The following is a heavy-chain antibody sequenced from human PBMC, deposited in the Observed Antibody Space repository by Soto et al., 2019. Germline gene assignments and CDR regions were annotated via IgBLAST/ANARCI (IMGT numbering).Heavy chain of an antibody. CDR2: TYYRSKWSN. CDR1: GDSVSGNSGA. Sequence: SQTLSLTCGISGDSVSGNSGAWNWIRQSPSRGLEWLGRTYYRSKWSNDYALSVKSRITINPDTPKNQFSLHLYSVTPEDTAVYYCTGITSFRGMDVWGQGTPVT. V-gene: IGHV6-1*01. CDR3: TGITSFRGMDV. J-gene: IGHJ6*02. D-gene: IGHD3-10*01.